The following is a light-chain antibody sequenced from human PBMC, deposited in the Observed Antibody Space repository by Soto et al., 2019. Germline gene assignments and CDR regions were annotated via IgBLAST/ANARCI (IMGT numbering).Light chain of an antibody. CDR3: SSYTTSNTRQIV. J-gene: IGLJ1*01. Sequence: QSALTQPASWSGSPGQSITISCTGTSSDVVGYNYVSWYQHHPGKAPKLIIYDVTNRPSGVSNPFSGSKSGNTASLTISGLQPEDEADYYCSSYTTSNTRQIVFGTGTKVTVL. CDR2: DVT. CDR1: SSDVVGYNY. V-gene: IGLV2-14*03.